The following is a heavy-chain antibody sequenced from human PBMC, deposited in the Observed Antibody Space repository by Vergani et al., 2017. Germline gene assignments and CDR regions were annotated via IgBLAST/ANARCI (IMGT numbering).Heavy chain of an antibody. J-gene: IGHJ4*02. CDR3: AKEGYNGTYSGKYFDY. V-gene: IGHV3-23*01. Sequence: EVQMLESGGNLVQPGGSLRLSCAASGFTFSSYAMSWVRQAPGKGLEWVSGISGSGDSTYYADSVKGRFTTTRDNSKNTLSLQNNSLRAVETAVYYCAKEGYNGTYSGKYFDYWGQGTLVTVSS. D-gene: IGHD1-26*01. CDR2: ISGSGDST. CDR1: GFTFSSYA.